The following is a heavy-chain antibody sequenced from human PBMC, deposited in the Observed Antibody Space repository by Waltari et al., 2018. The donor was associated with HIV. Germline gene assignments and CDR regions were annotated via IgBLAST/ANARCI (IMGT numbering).Heavy chain of an antibody. J-gene: IGHJ4*02. CDR2: NNPNSGGT. V-gene: IGHV1-2*02. CDR1: GYTFTGYY. CDR3: ARVVSGHYLTQPLTP. D-gene: IGHD2-8*01. Sequence: QVQLVQSGAEVKKPGASVKVSCKASGYTFTGYYMHWVRQAPGQGLEWKERNNPNSGGTNEAQKVQGRVTRTRDTSISTAYMELSRLRSDDTAVYYCARVVSGHYLTQPLTPWGQGTLVTVSS.